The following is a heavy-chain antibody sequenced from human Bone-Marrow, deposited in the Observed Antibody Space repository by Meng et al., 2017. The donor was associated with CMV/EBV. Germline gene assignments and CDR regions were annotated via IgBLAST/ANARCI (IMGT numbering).Heavy chain of an antibody. J-gene: IGHJ6*02. CDR3: ARDGPGRFLDQTPSGGMDV. Sequence: ASVKVSCKASGYTFTGYYMHWVRQAPGQGLEWMGWINPNSGGTNYAQKFQGRVTMTRDTSISTAYMELSRLRSDDTAVNYCARDGPGRFLDQTPSGGMDVWGQGTTVTVSS. CDR1: GYTFTGYY. D-gene: IGHD3/OR15-3a*01. V-gene: IGHV1-2*02. CDR2: INPNSGGT.